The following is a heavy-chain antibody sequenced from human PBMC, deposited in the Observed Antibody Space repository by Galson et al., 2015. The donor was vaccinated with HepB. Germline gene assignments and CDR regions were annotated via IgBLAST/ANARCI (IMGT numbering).Heavy chain of an antibody. J-gene: IGHJ4*02. CDR3: ARIRFGELTSLYYFDY. Sequence: SLRLSCAASGFTFDDYGMSWVRQAPGKGLEWVSGINWNGGSTGYADSVKGRFTISRDNAKNSLYLQMNSLRAEDTALYYCARIRFGELTSLYYFDYWGQGTLVTVSS. CDR1: GFTFDDYG. CDR2: INWNGGST. V-gene: IGHV3-20*04. D-gene: IGHD3-10*01.